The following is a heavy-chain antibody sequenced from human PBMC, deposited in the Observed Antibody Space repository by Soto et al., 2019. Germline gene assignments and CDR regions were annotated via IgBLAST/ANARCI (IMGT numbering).Heavy chain of an antibody. J-gene: IGHJ6*02. D-gene: IGHD5-18*01. CDR1: GFTFSSYG. CDR3: ARDLVDTAMDNDYYYGMDV. Sequence: QVQLVESGGGVVQPGRSLRLSCAASGFTFSSYGMHWVRQAPGKGLEWVAVIWYDGSNKYYADSVKGRFTISRDNYKNTLYLQMNSLRADDKAVYYCARDLVDTAMDNDYYYGMDVWGQGTTVTVSS. V-gene: IGHV3-33*01. CDR2: IWYDGSNK.